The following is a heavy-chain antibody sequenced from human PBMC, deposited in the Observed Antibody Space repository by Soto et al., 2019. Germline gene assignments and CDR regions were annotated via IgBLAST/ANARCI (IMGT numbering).Heavy chain of an antibody. J-gene: IGHJ6*03. V-gene: IGHV4-31*03. CDR3: ARGSQTVTFHYYYYMAV. D-gene: IGHD3-10*01. CDR2: IYYSGST. CDR1: GGSISSGGYY. Sequence: SETLSLTCTVSGGSISSGGYYWSWIRQHPGKGLEWIGYIYYSGSTYYNPSLKSRVTISVDTSKNQFSLKLSSVTAADTAVYYCARGSQTVTFHYYYYMAVWGKGTTVTVSS.